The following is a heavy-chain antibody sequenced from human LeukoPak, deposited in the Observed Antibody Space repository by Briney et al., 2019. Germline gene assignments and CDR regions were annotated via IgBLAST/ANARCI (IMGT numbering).Heavy chain of an antibody. CDR1: GFTVSDNY. V-gene: IGHV3-66*04. D-gene: IGHD2-15*01. Sequence: GGSLRLSCAASGFTVSDNYMSWVRQAPGKGLEWVSIIYSGGSTYYADSVKGRFAISRDTSKNTLYLQMNSLRAEDTAVYYCARLVVVVAATPSFDYWGQGTLVTVSS. J-gene: IGHJ4*02. CDR2: IYSGGST. CDR3: ARLVVVVAATPSFDY.